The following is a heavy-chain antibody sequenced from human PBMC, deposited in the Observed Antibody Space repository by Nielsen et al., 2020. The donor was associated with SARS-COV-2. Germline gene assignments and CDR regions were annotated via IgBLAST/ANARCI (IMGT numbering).Heavy chain of an antibody. J-gene: IGHJ4*02. CDR3: AKDFHDYGDYVGAY. CDR1: GFTFDDYA. V-gene: IGHV3-9*01. Sequence: GGSLRLSCAASGFTFDDYAMHWVRQAPGKGLKWVSGISWNSGSIGYADSVKGRFTISRDNAKNSLYLQMNSLRAEDTALYYCAKDFHDYGDYVGAYWGQGTLVTVSS. CDR2: ISWNSGSI. D-gene: IGHD4-17*01.